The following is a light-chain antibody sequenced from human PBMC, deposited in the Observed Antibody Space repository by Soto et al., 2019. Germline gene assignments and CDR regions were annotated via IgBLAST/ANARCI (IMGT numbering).Light chain of an antibody. V-gene: IGKV1-13*02. CDR1: QGISSA. Sequence: AIQLTQSPSSLSASVGDRVTITCRASQGISSALAWYQQKPGKAPKLLIYDASSLESGVPSRFSGSGSGTDFTLTISSLQPGDFATYDCQQFNSYPQEYTFGQGTKLEIK. CDR3: QQFNSYPQEYT. CDR2: DAS. J-gene: IGKJ2*01.